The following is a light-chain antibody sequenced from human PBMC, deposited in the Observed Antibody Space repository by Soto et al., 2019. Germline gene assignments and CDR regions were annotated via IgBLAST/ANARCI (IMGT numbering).Light chain of an antibody. CDR1: QSVRSMY. CDR3: QQRNDWPLT. J-gene: IGKJ5*01. CDR2: DAS. V-gene: IGKV3D-20*02. Sequence: EVVLTQSPGTLSLSPGERATLSCRASQSVRSMYLAWYQQKPGQAPRLLIYDASSRATDIPDRFSGSGSGTDFTLTISRLVPEDFAVYYCQQRNDWPLTFGRGTRLV.